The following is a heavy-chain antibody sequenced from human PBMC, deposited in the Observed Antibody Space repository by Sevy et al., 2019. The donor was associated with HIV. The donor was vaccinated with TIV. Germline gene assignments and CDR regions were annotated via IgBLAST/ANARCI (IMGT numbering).Heavy chain of an antibody. J-gene: IGHJ5*02. CDR1: GDSISSSSYY. Sequence: SETLSLTCTVSGDSISSSSYYWGWIRQPPGKGLEWIGSIYYSGSTYYNPSLKSRVTISVDTSKNQFSLKLSSVTAADTAVYYCARLQGGWFDPWGQGTLVTVSS. CDR3: ARLQGGWFDP. CDR2: IYYSGST. V-gene: IGHV4-39*01.